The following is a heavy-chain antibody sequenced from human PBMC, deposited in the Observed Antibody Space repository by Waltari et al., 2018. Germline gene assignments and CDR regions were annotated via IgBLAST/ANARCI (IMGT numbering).Heavy chain of an antibody. J-gene: IGHJ5*02. V-gene: IGHV4-4*07. D-gene: IGHD1-1*01. CDR2: IYTSGST. CDR3: ARDLGYNWNDGDWFDP. Sequence: QVQLQESGPGLVKPSETLSLTCTVSGGSISSYYWSWIRQPAGKGLEWIGRIYTSGSTNYNPSLTSRVTMSVDTSKNQFSLKLSSVIAADTAVYYCARDLGYNWNDGDWFDPWGQGTLVTVSS. CDR1: GGSISSYY.